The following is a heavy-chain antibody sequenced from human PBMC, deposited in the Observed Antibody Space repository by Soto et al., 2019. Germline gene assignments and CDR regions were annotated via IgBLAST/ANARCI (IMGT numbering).Heavy chain of an antibody. V-gene: IGHV4-59*01. CDR2: IYYSGST. D-gene: IGHD2-2*02. CDR1: GGSISSYY. CDR3: ARVGGDCSSTSCYIMDWFDP. Sequence: SETLSLTCTVSGGSISSYYWSWIRQPPGKGLEWIGYIYYSGSTNYNPSLKSRVTISVDTSKNQFSLKLSSVTAADTAVYYCARVGGDCSSTSCYIMDWFDPWGQGTLVTVSS. J-gene: IGHJ5*02.